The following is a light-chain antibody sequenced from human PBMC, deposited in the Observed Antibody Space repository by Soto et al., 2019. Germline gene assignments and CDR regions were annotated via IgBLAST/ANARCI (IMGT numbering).Light chain of an antibody. Sequence: EIVWTQSPGTLSLSPGDRATLSCRASQSVSSGYLAWYQQKPGQAPRLLIYGASSRATGIPDRFSGSGSGTDFTLTISRLEPEDFAVYYCQQCGRSPWTFGQGTKV. CDR2: GAS. CDR3: QQCGRSPWT. J-gene: IGKJ1*01. CDR1: QSVSSGY. V-gene: IGKV3-20*01.